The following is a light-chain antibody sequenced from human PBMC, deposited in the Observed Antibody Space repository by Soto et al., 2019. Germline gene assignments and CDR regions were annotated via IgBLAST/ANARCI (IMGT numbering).Light chain of an antibody. CDR3: SSYAGSNTHYV. CDR2: EVS. V-gene: IGLV2-8*01. CDR1: SNDVGGYNY. J-gene: IGLJ1*01. Sequence: QSALTQPPSASGSPGQSVTISCTGTSNDVGGYNYVSWYQQHPGKAPKLMIYEVSKRPSGVPDRFSGSKSGNTASLTVSGLQTDDEADYCCSSYAGSNTHYVFGTGTKLTVL.